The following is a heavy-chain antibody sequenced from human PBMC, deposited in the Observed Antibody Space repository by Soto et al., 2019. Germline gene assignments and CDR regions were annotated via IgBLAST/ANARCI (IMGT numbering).Heavy chain of an antibody. CDR1: GFTFSDYG. Sequence: GGSLRLSCAASGFTFSDYGMHWVRQTPGKGLEWVAVISSDGSHDFYTDSVKGRFTISRDNSRNTLYLQMNSLRTEDTAVYYCARAVDWLLPELYYYYYGMDVCGQGTTVTVSS. D-gene: IGHD3-9*01. CDR3: ARAVDWLLPELYYYYYGMDV. CDR2: ISSDGSHD. V-gene: IGHV3-30*03. J-gene: IGHJ6*02.